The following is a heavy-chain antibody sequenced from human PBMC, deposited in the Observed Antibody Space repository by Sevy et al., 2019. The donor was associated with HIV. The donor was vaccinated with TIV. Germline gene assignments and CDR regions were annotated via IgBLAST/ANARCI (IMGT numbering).Heavy chain of an antibody. V-gene: IGHV4-38-2*02. J-gene: IGHJ4*02. Sequence: SETLSLTCTVSGYSISSGYYWGWIRQPPGKGLEWIGSIYHSGSTYYNPSLKSRVTISVDTSKNQFSLKLSSVTAADTAVYYCASLPAYYYDSSGYPYYFDYWGQGTLVTVSS. CDR1: GYSISSGYY. D-gene: IGHD3-22*01. CDR3: ASLPAYYYDSSGYPYYFDY. CDR2: IYHSGST.